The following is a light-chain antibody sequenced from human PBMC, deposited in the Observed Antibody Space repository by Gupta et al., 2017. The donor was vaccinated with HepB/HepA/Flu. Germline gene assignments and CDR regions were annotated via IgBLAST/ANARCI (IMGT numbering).Light chain of an antibody. J-gene: IGKJ4*01. Sequence: EIVMTQSPATLSVSPGERATLSCRASQSVSSNLAWYQQKPGQAPRVLIYDASTRATGIPARFSGSGAGTEFTLTISSSQSEDFEVYYCQQYNNWPPPLTFGGGTKVEIK. CDR1: QSVSSN. CDR2: DAS. CDR3: QQYNNWPPPLT. V-gene: IGKV3-15*01.